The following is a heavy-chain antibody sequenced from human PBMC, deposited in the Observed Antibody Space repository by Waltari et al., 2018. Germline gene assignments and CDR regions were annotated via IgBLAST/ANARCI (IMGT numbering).Heavy chain of an antibody. CDR2: IYYSGST. Sequence: QVQLQESGPGLVKPSETLSLTCTVSGGSISSYYWSWIRQPPGKGLEWIGYIYYSGSTNYNPSLKSRVTISVDTSKNQFSLKLSSVTAADTAVYYCAREGPGSSGGGWYFDLWGRGTLVTVSS. CDR3: AREGPGSSGGGWYFDL. D-gene: IGHD3-10*01. J-gene: IGHJ2*01. V-gene: IGHV4-59*01. CDR1: GGSISSYY.